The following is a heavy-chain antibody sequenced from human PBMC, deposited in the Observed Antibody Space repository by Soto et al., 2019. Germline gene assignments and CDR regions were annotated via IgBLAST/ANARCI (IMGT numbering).Heavy chain of an antibody. V-gene: IGHV3-7*01. J-gene: IGHJ4*02. Sequence: GSLILSCASSGFTFSNYWMTWVLQAPGKGLEWVANIKEDGSEKHYVDSVKGRFTISRDNAKNSLYLQMNSLRVEDTAVYFCSRDVVVGAKALNYWGQGALVTVSS. CDR2: IKEDGSEK. CDR3: SRDVVVGAKALNY. CDR1: GFTFSNYW. D-gene: IGHD2-15*01.